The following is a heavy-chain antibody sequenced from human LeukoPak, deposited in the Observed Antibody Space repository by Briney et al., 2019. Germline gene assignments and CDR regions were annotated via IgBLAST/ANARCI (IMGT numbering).Heavy chain of an antibody. CDR2: IYPGDSDT. CDR1: GYSFTHYW. J-gene: IGHJ4*02. CDR3: ARQSGPYDY. Sequence: PGESLKISCKGSGYSFTHYWIGWVRQMPGKGLEWMGIIYPGDSDTRYSPSFQGQVTFSAAKSISTAYLEWSSLKAPDTAMYYCARQSGPYDYWGQGTLVTVSS. V-gene: IGHV5-51*01.